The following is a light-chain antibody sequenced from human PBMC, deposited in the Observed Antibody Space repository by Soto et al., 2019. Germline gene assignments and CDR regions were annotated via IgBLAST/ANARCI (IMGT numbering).Light chain of an antibody. CDR2: DAS. Sequence: DIQMTQSPPSVSASVGDRVTITCRASQGIGSRLAWYQQKPGKAPKLLIYDASSLQSGVPSRFSGSGSGTDFTLTIRSLQPEDFATYYCQQANSFPRTFGQGTKVEIK. CDR1: QGIGSR. CDR3: QQANSFPRT. J-gene: IGKJ1*01. V-gene: IGKV1-12*01.